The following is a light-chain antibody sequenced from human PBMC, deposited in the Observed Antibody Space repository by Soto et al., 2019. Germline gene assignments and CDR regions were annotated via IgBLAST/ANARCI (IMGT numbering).Light chain of an antibody. CDR1: QSISSW. CDR3: QKYNSYTMT. J-gene: IGKJ1*01. CDR2: DAS. Sequence: IQMTQSPSTLSASVGDRVTITCRASQSISSWLAWYQQKPGKAPKLLIYDASSLESGVPSRFSGSGSGTEFTLTISSLQPDDFATYYCQKYNSYTMTFGQGTKVDIK. V-gene: IGKV1-5*01.